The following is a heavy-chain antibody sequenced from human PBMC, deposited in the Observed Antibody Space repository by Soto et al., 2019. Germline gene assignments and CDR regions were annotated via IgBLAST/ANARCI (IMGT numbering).Heavy chain of an antibody. CDR1: GGSFSDYA. CDR3: ARGLGGSYFPFDD. V-gene: IGHV1-69*14. J-gene: IGHJ4*02. D-gene: IGHD1-26*01. Sequence: QFQLVQSGAEVKKPGSSVKVSCKASGGSFSDYAINWVRQAPGPGLEWMGGIVSLLRTPNYARKFQGRVTMTSDNATMTASMELTSLPSDDAAVYYWARGLGGSYFPFDDCCQGTLGTVSS. CDR2: IVSLLRTP.